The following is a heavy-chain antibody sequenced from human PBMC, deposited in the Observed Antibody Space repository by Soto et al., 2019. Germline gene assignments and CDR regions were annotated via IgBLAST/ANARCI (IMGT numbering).Heavy chain of an antibody. CDR3: ARRVVPAANTYYYYYMDV. D-gene: IGHD2-2*01. V-gene: IGHV4-39*01. CDR1: GGSISSSSYY. CDR2: IYYSGST. Sequence: QLQLQESGPGLVKPSETLSLTCTVSGGSISSSSYYWGWIRQPPGKGLEWIGSIYYSGSTYYNPSLKSRVTISVDTSKNQFSLKLSSVTAADTAVYYCARRVVPAANTYYYYYMDVWGTGTTVTVSS. J-gene: IGHJ6*03.